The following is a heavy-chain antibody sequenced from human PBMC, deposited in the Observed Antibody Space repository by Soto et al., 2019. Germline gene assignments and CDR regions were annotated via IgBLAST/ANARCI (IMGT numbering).Heavy chain of an antibody. CDR3: AREKLGYCSSTSCFLPAYYYYGMDV. V-gene: IGHV3-48*02. CDR2: ISSSSSTI. Sequence: EVQLVESGGGLVQPGGSLRLSCAASGFTFSSYSMNWVRQAPGKGLEWVSYISSSSSTIYYADSVKGRFTISRDNAKNSLYLQMNSLRDEDTAVYYCAREKLGYCSSTSCFLPAYYYYGMDVWGQGTTVTVSS. D-gene: IGHD2-2*01. CDR1: GFTFSSYS. J-gene: IGHJ6*02.